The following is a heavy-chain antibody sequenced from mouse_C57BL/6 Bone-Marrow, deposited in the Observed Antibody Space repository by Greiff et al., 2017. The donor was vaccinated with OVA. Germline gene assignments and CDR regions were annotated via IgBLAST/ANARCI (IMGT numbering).Heavy chain of an antibody. CDR2: IWSGGST. CDR1: GFSFTSYG. D-gene: IGHD1-1*01. Sequence: VKLQESGPGLVQPSQSLSITCTVSGFSFTSYGVHWVRQPPGQGLEWLGVIWSGGSTDYTAAFISRLSISKDNSKSHVFFKMNSLQADDTAIYYCAKNYGSSYVGAMGYWGQGASVTVSS. J-gene: IGHJ4*01. V-gene: IGHV2-4*01. CDR3: AKNYGSSYVGAMGY.